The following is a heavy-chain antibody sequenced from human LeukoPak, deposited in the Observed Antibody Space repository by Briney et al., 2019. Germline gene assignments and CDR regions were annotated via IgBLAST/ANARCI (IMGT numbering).Heavy chain of an antibody. Sequence: SETLSLTCAVYGGSFSGYYWSWIRQPPGKGLEWIGEINHSGSTNYNPSLKSRVTISVDTSKNQFSLKLSSVTAADTAVYYCARRYDILTGYPKPNYYYYMDVWGKGTTVTVSS. V-gene: IGHV4-34*01. CDR3: ARRYDILTGYPKPNYYYYMDV. CDR1: GGSFSGYY. CDR2: INHSGST. J-gene: IGHJ6*03. D-gene: IGHD3-9*01.